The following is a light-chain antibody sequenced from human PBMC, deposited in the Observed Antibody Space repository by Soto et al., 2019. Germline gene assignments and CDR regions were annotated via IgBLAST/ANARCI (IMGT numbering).Light chain of an antibody. CDR2: AVS. J-gene: IGKJ1*01. Sequence: EIMMTQSPGTLSASPGERATLSCRASQSVSSNLAWYQQKPGQAPRLLIYAVSTRATGIPARFSGSGSGTEFTLTISSLKSEDCAVYYCQQYNKWPLTFGQGTKVEIK. CDR1: QSVSSN. CDR3: QQYNKWPLT. V-gene: IGKV3-15*01.